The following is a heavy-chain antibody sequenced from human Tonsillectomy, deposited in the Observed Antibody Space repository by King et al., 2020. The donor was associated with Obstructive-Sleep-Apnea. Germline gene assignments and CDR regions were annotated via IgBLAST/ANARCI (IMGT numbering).Heavy chain of an antibody. V-gene: IGHV3-30*18. J-gene: IGHJ4*02. CDR3: AKEEWIQLWPALDY. CDR1: GFTFSTYG. Sequence: VQLVESGGGVVQPGRSLRLSCAASGFTFSTYGMHWVRQAPGKGLEWVAVISFDGSDKYHADSVKGRFTISRDNSKNTLYLQMNSLRVEGTAVYYCAKEEWIQLWPALDYWGQGTLVTVSS. CDR2: ISFDGSDK. D-gene: IGHD5-18*01.